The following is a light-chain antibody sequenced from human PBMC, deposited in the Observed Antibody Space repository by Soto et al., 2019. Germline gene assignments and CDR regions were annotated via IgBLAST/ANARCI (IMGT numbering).Light chain of an antibody. V-gene: IGKV3-15*01. J-gene: IGKJ1*01. CDR3: QQYNNWPRT. CDR2: GAS. CDR1: QSVSSN. Sequence: EIVMTQSPATLSVSPGERATLSCRASQSVSSNLAWYQQKPGQAPRLLIYGASTRATGIPARFSGSGSGTEFTLTISSLQSEDFALYYWQQYNNWPRTFGQGTKVEIK.